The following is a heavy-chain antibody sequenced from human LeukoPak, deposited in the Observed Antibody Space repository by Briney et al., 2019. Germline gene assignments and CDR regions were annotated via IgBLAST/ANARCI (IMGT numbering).Heavy chain of an antibody. Sequence: GGSLRLSCVASGFIVSNNYMSWVRQAPGKGLEWVAVIWYDGSNKYYADSVKGRFTISRDNSKNTLYLQMNSLRAEDTAVYYCARDSGSYAFDIWGQGTMVTVSS. D-gene: IGHD3-10*01. V-gene: IGHV3-33*08. CDR3: ARDSGSYAFDI. CDR2: IWYDGSNK. CDR1: GFIVSNNY. J-gene: IGHJ3*02.